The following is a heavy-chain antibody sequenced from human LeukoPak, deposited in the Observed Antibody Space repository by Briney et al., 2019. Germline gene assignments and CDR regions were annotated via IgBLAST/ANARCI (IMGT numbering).Heavy chain of an antibody. D-gene: IGHD2-15*01. CDR3: ARLPPYCTGGTCYRSYFDY. Sequence: SETLSLTCTVSGGSISSYYWGWIRQPPGKGLEWIGTIYYSGGTYYNASLRSRVTISVDTSRNQFSLQLSYVTAADTALYYCARLPPYCTGGTCYRSYFDYWGQGTLVTVSS. J-gene: IGHJ4*02. CDR1: GGSISSYY. CDR2: IYYSGGT. V-gene: IGHV4-39*01.